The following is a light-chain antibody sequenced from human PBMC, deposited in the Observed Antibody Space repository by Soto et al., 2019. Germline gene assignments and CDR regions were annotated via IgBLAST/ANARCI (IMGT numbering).Light chain of an antibody. Sequence: EIGMTQSPATLSVSPGERATLSCRASQSININLAWYQQKPGQAPRLLIYGASTRATGLPARLSGSGSGTEFTLIISSLQSEDSAVYYCQQYDNWPITFGQGTRLEIK. CDR3: QQYDNWPIT. V-gene: IGKV3-15*01. CDR2: GAS. CDR1: QSININ. J-gene: IGKJ5*01.